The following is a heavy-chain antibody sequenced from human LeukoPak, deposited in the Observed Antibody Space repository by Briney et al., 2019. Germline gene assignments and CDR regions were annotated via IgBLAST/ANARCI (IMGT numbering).Heavy chain of an antibody. D-gene: IGHD3-10*01. CDR3: ASRGNAFDI. CDR2: IYYSGST. V-gene: IGHV4-59*01. Sequence: SETLSLTCTVSGGSISSYYWNWIRQPAGKGLEWIGYIYYSGSTNYNPSLKSRVTISVDTSKNQFSLKLSSVTAADTAVYYCASRGNAFDIWGQGTMVTVSS. CDR1: GGSISSYY. J-gene: IGHJ3*02.